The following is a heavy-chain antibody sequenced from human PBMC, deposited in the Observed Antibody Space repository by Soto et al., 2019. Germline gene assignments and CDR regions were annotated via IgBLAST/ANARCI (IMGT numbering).Heavy chain of an antibody. D-gene: IGHD4-17*01. J-gene: IGHJ4*02. V-gene: IGHV4-31*03. CDR3: ASHYGDPDFEGPPSFDY. Sequence: SETLSLTCTVSGGSISSGGYYWSWIRQHPGKGLEWIGYIYYSGSTYYNPSLKSRVTISVDTSKNQFSLKLSSVTAADTAVYYCASHYGDPDFEGPPSFDYWGQGTLVTVSS. CDR1: GGSISSGGYY. CDR2: IYYSGST.